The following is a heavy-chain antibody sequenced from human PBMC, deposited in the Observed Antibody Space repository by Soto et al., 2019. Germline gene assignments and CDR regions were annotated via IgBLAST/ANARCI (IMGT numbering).Heavy chain of an antibody. D-gene: IGHD2-15*01. CDR1: GFTFDDYA. V-gene: IGHV3-9*01. CDR2: ISWNSGSI. CDR3: AKDKRCSGGSCYMDV. Sequence: SLRLSCAASGFTFDDYAMHWVRQAPGKGLEWVSGISWNSGSIGYADSVKGRFTISRDNAKNSLYLQMNSLRAEDTALYYCAKDKRCSGGSCYMDVWGKGTTVTVSS. J-gene: IGHJ6*03.